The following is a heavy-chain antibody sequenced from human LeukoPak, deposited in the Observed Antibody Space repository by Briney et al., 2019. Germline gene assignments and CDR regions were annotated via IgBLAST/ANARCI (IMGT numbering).Heavy chain of an antibody. V-gene: IGHV3-7*01. Sequence: GGSLRLSCAASGFTFSSYWTSWVRQAPGKGLEWVANIKQDGSEKYYVDSVKGRFTISRDNAKNSLYLQMNSLRAEDTAVYYCARDRVWGSYRPEIFDYWGQGTLVTVSS. D-gene: IGHD3-16*02. CDR2: IKQDGSEK. CDR3: ARDRVWGSYRPEIFDY. J-gene: IGHJ4*02. CDR1: GFTFSSYW.